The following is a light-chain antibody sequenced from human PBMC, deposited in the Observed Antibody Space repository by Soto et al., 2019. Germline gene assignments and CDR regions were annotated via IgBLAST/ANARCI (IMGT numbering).Light chain of an antibody. V-gene: IGLV2-8*01. Sequence: QSALTQPPSASGSPGQSVTISCTGTSSDVGGYNYVSWYQHHPGKGPKLMIYEVSKRPSGVPDRFSGSKSGNTASLTVSGLQAEDEADDYCSSYGGSNNYVFGTGTKLTVL. CDR2: EVS. J-gene: IGLJ1*01. CDR1: SSDVGGYNY. CDR3: SSYGGSNNYV.